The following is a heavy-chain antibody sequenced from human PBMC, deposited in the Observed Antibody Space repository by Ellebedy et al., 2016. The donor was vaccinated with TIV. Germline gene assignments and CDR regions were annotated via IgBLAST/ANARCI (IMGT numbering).Heavy chain of an antibody. CDR3: ARGRTGAADWWFDP. Sequence: SETLSLXXTVSGGSISSGGYYWSWVRQHPEKGLEWIGYISNSGNTYYNRSLRSRVTISVDTSKNQFSLILSSVTAADTAIYYCARGRTGAADWWFDPWGHGTLVTVSP. V-gene: IGHV4-31*03. CDR2: ISNSGNT. J-gene: IGHJ5*02. D-gene: IGHD3/OR15-3a*01. CDR1: GGSISSGGYY.